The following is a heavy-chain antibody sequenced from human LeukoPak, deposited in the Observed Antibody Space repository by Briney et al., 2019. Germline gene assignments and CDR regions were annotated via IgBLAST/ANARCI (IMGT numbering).Heavy chain of an antibody. D-gene: IGHD2-21*01. CDR1: GFTFSSYS. CDR3: ARSCGGDCYHYGMDV. V-gene: IGHV3-21*01. J-gene: IGHJ6*02. Sequence: GGSLRLSCAASGFTFSSYSMNWVRQAPGKGLEWVSSISSSSSYIYYADSVKGRFTISRDNAKNSLYLQMNSLRAEDTAVYYCARSCGGDCYHYGMDVWGQGTAVTVSS. CDR2: ISSSSSYI.